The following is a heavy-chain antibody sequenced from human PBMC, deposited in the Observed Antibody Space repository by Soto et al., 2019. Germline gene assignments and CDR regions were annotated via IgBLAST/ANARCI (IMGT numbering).Heavy chain of an antibody. V-gene: IGHV4-59*08. CDR3: ARRYGYYFDY. D-gene: IGHD4-17*01. Sequence: QVQLQESGPGLVKPLETLSLTCTVSGGSIRSYYWSWIRQPPGKGLEWIGYIYYSGSTKYNPSLKSRVTISVDTSKNQLSLKLSFVTAADTAVYYCARRYGYYFDYWGQGTLVTVSS. J-gene: IGHJ4*02. CDR2: IYYSGST. CDR1: GGSIRSYY.